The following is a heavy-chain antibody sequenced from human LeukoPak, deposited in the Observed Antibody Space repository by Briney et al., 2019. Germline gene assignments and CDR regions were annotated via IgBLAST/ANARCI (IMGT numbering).Heavy chain of an antibody. D-gene: IGHD4-11*01. CDR3: ANNDYNNPEA. Sequence: GGSLRLSCAASGFTFSSYSMNWVRQAPGKGLEWVSSISSRSSYIYYADSVKGRFTISRDNPKNTLYLQMNSLRAEDTAVYYCANNDYNNPEAWGQGTLVTVSS. CDR1: GFTFSSYS. J-gene: IGHJ5*02. V-gene: IGHV3-21*04. CDR2: ISSRSSYI.